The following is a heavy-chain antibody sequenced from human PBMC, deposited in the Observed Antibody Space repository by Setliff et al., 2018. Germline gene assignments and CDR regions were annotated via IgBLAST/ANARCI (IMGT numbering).Heavy chain of an antibody. CDR2: IYYRGDT. J-gene: IGHJ4*02. D-gene: IGHD1-1*01. V-gene: IGHV4-39*01. Sequence: SETLSLTCTVSGGSISSGVYYWAWIRQPPGEGLEWIGRIYYRGDTYYNASPKSRLTLSVDTSKNQVSLNLRSVTAADTAVYYCARTGTYRYFDYWGQGTQVTVSS. CDR1: GGSISSGVYY. CDR3: ARTGTYRYFDY.